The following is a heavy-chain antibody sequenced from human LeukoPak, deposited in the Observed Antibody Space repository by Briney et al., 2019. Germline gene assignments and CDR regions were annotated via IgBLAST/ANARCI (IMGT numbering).Heavy chain of an antibody. CDR1: GFTFDDYA. Sequence: GGSLRPSCAASGFTFDDYAMHWVRQAPGKGLQWVSGISWNSGSINYEDSVKGRFTISRDNAKNFLYLQMNSLRADDTAFYYCAKDTDYFGSGSESLGFAHWGQGTLVTVSS. CDR3: AKDTDYFGSGSESLGFAH. CDR2: ISWNSGSI. D-gene: IGHD3-10*01. J-gene: IGHJ4*02. V-gene: IGHV3-9*01.